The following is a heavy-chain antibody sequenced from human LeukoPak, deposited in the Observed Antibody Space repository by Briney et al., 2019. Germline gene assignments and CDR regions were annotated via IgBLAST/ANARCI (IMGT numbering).Heavy chain of an antibody. Sequence: SETLSLTCAVYGGSFSGYYWSWIRQPPGKGPEWIGEINHSGSTYYNPSLKSRVTISVDTSKNQFSLKLSSVTAADTAVYYCARELQLGHTGWYFDLWGRGTLVTVSS. CDR3: ARELQLGHTGWYFDL. D-gene: IGHD1/OR15-1a*01. V-gene: IGHV4-34*09. CDR2: INHSGST. J-gene: IGHJ2*01. CDR1: GGSFSGYY.